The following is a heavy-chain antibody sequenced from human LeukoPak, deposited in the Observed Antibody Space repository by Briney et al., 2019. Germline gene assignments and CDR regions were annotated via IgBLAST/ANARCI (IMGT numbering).Heavy chain of an antibody. J-gene: IGHJ6*03. V-gene: IGHV1-2*02. CDR3: ARDGAEKYNWNAVPYYYYCMDV. D-gene: IGHD1-1*01. CDR1: GYTFTGYY. Sequence: APVKVSCKASGYTFTGYYMHWVRQAPGQGLEWMGGINPNSGGTNYAQKFQGRVTMTRDTSISTAYMELRRLRSEDTAVYYCARDGAEKYNWNAVPYYYYCMDVWGKGTTVTISS. CDR2: INPNSGGT.